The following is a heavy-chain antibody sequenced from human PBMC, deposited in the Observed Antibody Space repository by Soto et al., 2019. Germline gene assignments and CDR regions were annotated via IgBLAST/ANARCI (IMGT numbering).Heavy chain of an antibody. J-gene: IGHJ6*03. V-gene: IGHV1-46*03. CDR1: GYTFTSYY. Sequence: EASVKVSCKASGYTFTSYYMHWVRQAPGQGLEWMGIINPSGGSTSYAQKFQGRVTMTRDTSTSTVYMELSSLRSEDTAVYYCAKCITIFGVVITLYYYYYMDVWGKGTTVTVSS. D-gene: IGHD3-3*01. CDR3: AKCITIFGVVITLYYYYYMDV. CDR2: INPSGGST.